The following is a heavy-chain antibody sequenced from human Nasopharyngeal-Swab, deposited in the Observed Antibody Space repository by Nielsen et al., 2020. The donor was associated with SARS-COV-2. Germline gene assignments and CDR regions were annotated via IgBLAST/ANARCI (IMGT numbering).Heavy chain of an antibody. D-gene: IGHD4-23*01. CDR1: GFSLSTSGMC. J-gene: IGHJ4*02. CDR3: ARNSYYGGNSGLDY. V-gene: IGHV2-70*11. CDR2: IDWDDDK. Sequence: SGPTLVKPTHTLTLTCTFSGFSLSTSGMCVSWIRQPPGKALEWLARIDWDDDKYYSTSLKTRLTISKDTSKNQVVLTMTNMDPVDTATYYCARNSYYGGNSGLDYWGQGTLVTVSS.